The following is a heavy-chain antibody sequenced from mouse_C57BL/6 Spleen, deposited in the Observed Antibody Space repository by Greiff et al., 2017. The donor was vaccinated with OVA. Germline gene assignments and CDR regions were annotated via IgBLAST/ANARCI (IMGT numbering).Heavy chain of an antibody. CDR1: GYTFTSYG. Sequence: QVQLKQSGAELARPGASVKLSCKASGYTFTSYGISWVKQRTGQGLEWIGDIYPRSGNTYYNEKFKGKATLTADTSSSTAYMELRSLTSEDSAVYVCARTYDYDGFEYWGQGTLVTVSA. CDR2: IYPRSGNT. CDR3: ARTYDYDGFEY. J-gene: IGHJ3*01. V-gene: IGHV1-81*01. D-gene: IGHD2-4*01.